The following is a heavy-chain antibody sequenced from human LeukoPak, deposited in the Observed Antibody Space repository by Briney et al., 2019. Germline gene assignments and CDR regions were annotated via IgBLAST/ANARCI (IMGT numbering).Heavy chain of an antibody. J-gene: IGHJ4*02. CDR1: GFIFSNFG. D-gene: IGHD1-26*01. CDR2: IRYDGSNK. V-gene: IGHV3-30*02. CDR3: AKDRTVGATTLDY. Sequence: GGSLRLSCAASGFIFSNFGMHWARQAPGKGLEPVAFIRYDGSNKYYMDSVKGRFTISRDSSKNTVYLQMNSLRVDDTAVYYCAKDRTVGATTLDYWGQGTLVTVSS.